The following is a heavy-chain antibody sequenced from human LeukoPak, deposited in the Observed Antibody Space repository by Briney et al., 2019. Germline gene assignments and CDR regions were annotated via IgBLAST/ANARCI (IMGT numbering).Heavy chain of an antibody. V-gene: IGHV1-69*04. Sequence: ASVKVSCKASGGTFSSYAISWVRQAPGQGLEWMGRIIPILGIANYAQKFQGRVTITADKSTSTAYMELSSLRSEDTAVYYCARDAVNYYDSSGSTGYWGQGTLVTVPS. J-gene: IGHJ4*02. D-gene: IGHD3-22*01. CDR2: IIPILGIA. CDR1: GGTFSSYA. CDR3: ARDAVNYYDSSGSTGY.